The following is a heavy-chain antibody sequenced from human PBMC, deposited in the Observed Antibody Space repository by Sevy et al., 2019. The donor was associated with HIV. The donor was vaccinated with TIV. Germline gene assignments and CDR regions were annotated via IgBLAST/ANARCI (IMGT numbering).Heavy chain of an antibody. Sequence: SETLSLTCTVSGDSINTGGYYWSWIRQHPGKGLEWIGYIYRSGSAFYNPSLESRVTISVDTSKNQFSLKLSSVTAADRAVYYCATHPNYYDSTGFPHGLNIWGQGTMVTVSS. J-gene: IGHJ3*02. V-gene: IGHV4-31*03. D-gene: IGHD3-22*01. CDR1: GDSINTGGYY. CDR2: IYRSGSA. CDR3: ATHPNYYDSTGFPHGLNI.